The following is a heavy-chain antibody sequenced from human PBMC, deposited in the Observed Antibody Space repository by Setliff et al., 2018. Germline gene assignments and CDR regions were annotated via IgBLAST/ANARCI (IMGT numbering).Heavy chain of an antibody. J-gene: IGHJ4*02. D-gene: IGHD1-1*01. CDR1: GVSVSGYF. V-gene: IGHV4-59*02. CDR3: ARDGAGHTESWKGHFGY. Sequence: SETLSLTCTVSGVSVSGYFWSWIRQPPGKLLEWIGYISYSGSTNYNPSLKTRVSISEDTSRNQISLRLLSVSAADTAVYFCARDGAGHTESWKGHFGYWGQGTEVTVSS. CDR2: ISYSGST.